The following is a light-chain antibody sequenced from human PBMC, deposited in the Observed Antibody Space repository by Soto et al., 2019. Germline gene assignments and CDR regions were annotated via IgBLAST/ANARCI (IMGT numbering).Light chain of an antibody. CDR2: KAS. CDR3: QQYSSYEIFT. Sequence: DIQMTQSPSTLSASVGDRVTITCRASQSISSWLAWYQHKPGKAPKLLIYKASTLESGVPSRFSGSESGTEFTLTISSLHPDDFATYYCQQYSSYEIFTFGPGTKVDIK. CDR1: QSISSW. V-gene: IGKV1-5*03. J-gene: IGKJ3*01.